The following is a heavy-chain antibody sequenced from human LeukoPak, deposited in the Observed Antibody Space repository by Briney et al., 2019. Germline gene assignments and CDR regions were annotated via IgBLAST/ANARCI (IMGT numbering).Heavy chain of an antibody. CDR1: GYTFTSYG. CDR2: ISAYNGNT. J-gene: IGHJ4*02. CDR3: ARGQGDYYDSSGTPLGY. D-gene: IGHD3-22*01. V-gene: IGHV1-18*01. Sequence: ASVKVSCKASGYTFTSYGISWVRQAPGQGLEWMGWISAYNGNTNYAQKLQGRVTMTTDTSTSTAYMGLRSLRSDDTAVYYCARGQGDYYDSSGTPLGYWGQGTLVTVSS.